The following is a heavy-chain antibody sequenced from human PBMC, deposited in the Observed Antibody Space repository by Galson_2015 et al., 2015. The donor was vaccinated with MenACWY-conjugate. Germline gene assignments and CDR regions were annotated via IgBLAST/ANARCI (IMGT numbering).Heavy chain of an antibody. CDR3: ARDRWYSSRWFYGMDV. Sequence: SLRLSCAASGFTSNNYAMSWVRQAPGKGLEWVSSISGRAGGGSTHYADSVKGRFTISRDNSNNTLYLQMNSLRAEDTAVYYCARDRWYSSRWFYGMDVWGQGTTVTVSS. D-gene: IGHD6-13*01. CDR1: GFTSNNYA. CDR2: ISGRAGGGST. V-gene: IGHV3-23*01. J-gene: IGHJ6*02.